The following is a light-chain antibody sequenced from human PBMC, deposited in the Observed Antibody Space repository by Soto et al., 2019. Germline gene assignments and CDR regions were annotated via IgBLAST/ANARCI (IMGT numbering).Light chain of an antibody. CDR2: AAS. V-gene: IGKV1-39*01. J-gene: IGKJ4*01. CDR3: QQSYSTPPLT. Sequence: DIQMTQSPSSLSASVGDRVTITCRASQSIRSYLNWYQQKPGKAPKLLIYAASSLQSGVPSRFSGSGSGTDFTLTISSLKPEDFATYYCQQSYSTPPLTFGGGTKVDIK. CDR1: QSIRSY.